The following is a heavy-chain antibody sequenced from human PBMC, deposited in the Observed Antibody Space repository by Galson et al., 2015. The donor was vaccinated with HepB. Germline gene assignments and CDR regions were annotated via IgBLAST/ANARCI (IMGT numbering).Heavy chain of an antibody. CDR1: GFTFSSYW. Sequence: SLRLSCAASGFTFSSYWMSWVRQAPGKGLEWVAIIKQDGSEKYYVDSVKGRFTISRDNAKDSVFLQMDSLRPEDTAVYYCGTGGFFRGYWGQGTLVTVSS. D-gene: IGHD2-8*02. J-gene: IGHJ4*02. CDR2: IKQDGSEK. V-gene: IGHV3-7*01. CDR3: GTGGFFRGY.